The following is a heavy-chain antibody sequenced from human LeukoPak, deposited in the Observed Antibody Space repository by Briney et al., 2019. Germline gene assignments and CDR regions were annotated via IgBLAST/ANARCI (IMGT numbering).Heavy chain of an antibody. J-gene: IGHJ3*02. D-gene: IGHD3-22*01. CDR1: GGSISSSSYY. V-gene: IGHV4-39*07. CDR3: ASGPDNYYDSYDAFDI. Sequence: PSETLSLTCTVSGGSISSSSYYWGWIRQPPGKGLEWIGSIYYSGSTYYNPSLKSRVTISVDTSKNQFSLKLSSVTAADTAVYYCASGPDNYYDSYDAFDIWGQGTMVTVSS. CDR2: IYYSGST.